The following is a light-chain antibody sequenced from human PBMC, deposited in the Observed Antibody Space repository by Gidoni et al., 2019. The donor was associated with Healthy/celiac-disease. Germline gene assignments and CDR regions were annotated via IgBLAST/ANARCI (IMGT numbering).Light chain of an antibody. V-gene: IGKV3-20*01. J-gene: IGKJ1*01. CDR1: QSVRSSY. Sequence: EIVLTQSPVTLSLSPGERATLSCRASQSVRSSYLAWYQQKPGEAPRLLLYVASSRATGIPDRFSGSRSGTAFTLTISSLEPEDFAVYYCQQYGSSPPGTFGQGAKVEIK. CDR3: QQYGSSPPGT. CDR2: VAS.